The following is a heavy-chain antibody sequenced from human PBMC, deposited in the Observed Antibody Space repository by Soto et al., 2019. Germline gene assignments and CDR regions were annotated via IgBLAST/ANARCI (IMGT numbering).Heavy chain of an antibody. CDR1: GFTFSTYA. CDR3: AKYSSGYHTSDY. Sequence: EVQLLESGGGLVQPGGSLRLSCAASGFTFSTYAMTWVRQAPGKGLEWVSAISGSGGSTYYADSVKGRFTISRDNSKNTLYLQMNSLRAEDTAVYYCAKYSSGYHTSDYWGQGTLVTVSS. CDR2: ISGSGGST. V-gene: IGHV3-23*01. D-gene: IGHD3-22*01. J-gene: IGHJ4*02.